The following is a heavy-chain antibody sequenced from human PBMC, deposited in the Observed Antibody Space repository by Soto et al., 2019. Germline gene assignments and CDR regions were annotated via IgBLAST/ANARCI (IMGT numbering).Heavy chain of an antibody. D-gene: IGHD3-16*01. Sequence: PGGSLRLSCAASGFSVGDNYMTWIRQAPGKGLEWLSYSSSSGGYTNCADSVKGRFTISRDNAKNSLYLQMDSLRAEDTAVYFCARSSGRRHVFTFDYGLDVWGQGTTVTVSS. CDR1: GFSVGDNY. V-gene: IGHV3-11*06. CDR3: ARSSGRRHVFTFDYGLDV. CDR2: SSSSGGYT. J-gene: IGHJ6*02.